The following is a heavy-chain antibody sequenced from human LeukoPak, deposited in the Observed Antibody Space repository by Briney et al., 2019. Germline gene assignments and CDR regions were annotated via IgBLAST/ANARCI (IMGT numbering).Heavy chain of an antibody. CDR2: PAADGSGT. CDR1: GFTFSRYA. V-gene: IGHV3-74*01. Sequence: PGGSLRLSCAASGFTFSRYAMHWVRQTPGMGLVWVSRPAADGSGTNYADSVKGRFTISRDNAKNTVYLQMSSLRAEDTAAYYCARDGFTGPTTAYLDHWGQGTLVTVSS. CDR3: ARDGFTGPTTAYLDH. D-gene: IGHD1-1*01. J-gene: IGHJ4*01.